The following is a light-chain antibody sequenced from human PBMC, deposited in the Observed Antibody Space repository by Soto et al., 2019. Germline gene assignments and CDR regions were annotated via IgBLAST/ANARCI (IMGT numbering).Light chain of an antibody. J-gene: IGKJ4*01. CDR1: QSISSSF. V-gene: IGKV3-20*01. Sequence: EFVLTQSPGTLSLSPGERATLSCRASQSISSSFLAWYQQKPGQAPRLLIYGASSRGTGIPDRFSGSGSWTDFTLTNSRLEPEDFAVYYWQHDGSLPPFLFGGGTKVEIK. CDR3: QHDGSLPPFL. CDR2: GAS.